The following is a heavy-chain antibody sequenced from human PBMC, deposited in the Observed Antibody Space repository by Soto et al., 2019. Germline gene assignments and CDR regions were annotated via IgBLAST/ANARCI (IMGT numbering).Heavy chain of an antibody. D-gene: IGHD3-10*01. Sequence: PSETLSLTCAVYGGSFSCYYWSWIRQPPGKGLEWIGEINHSGSTNYNPSLKSRVTISVDTSKNQFSLKLSSVTAADTAVYYCARAYYYGSGTLPYYYYYGMDVWGQGTTVTVSS. CDR3: ARAYYYGSGTLPYYYYYGMDV. J-gene: IGHJ6*02. CDR1: GGSFSCYY. CDR2: INHSGST. V-gene: IGHV4-34*01.